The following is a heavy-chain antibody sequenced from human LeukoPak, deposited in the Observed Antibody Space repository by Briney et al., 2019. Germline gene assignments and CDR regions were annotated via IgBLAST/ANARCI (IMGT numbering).Heavy chain of an antibody. J-gene: IGHJ4*02. CDR1: GFTFSSYG. V-gene: IGHV3-30*18. D-gene: IGHD3-10*01. CDR2: IPYDGSNK. Sequence: GGSLRLSCAASGFTFSSYGMHWVRQAPGKGLEWVAVIPYDGSNKYYADSVKGRFTISRDNSKNTLYLQMNSLRAEDTAVYYCAKDMFIYYYGSGPLGYWGQGTLVTVSS. CDR3: AKDMFIYYYGSGPLGY.